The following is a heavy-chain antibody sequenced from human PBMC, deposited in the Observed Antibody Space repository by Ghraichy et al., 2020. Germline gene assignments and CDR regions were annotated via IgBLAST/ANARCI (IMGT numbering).Heavy chain of an antibody. D-gene: IGHD5-18*01. V-gene: IGHV4-59*08. J-gene: IGHJ6*02. CDR1: GGSIRSQF. CDR3: SRRGRGYSLYYYGLDV. CDR2: VSYSGNT. Sequence: LSLTCTVSGGSIRSQFWTWIRKRPGQGLEWIGYVSYSGNTNYNPSLKSRVTISVDTSKNQFSLSLTSVTAADTAVYYCSRRGRGYSLYYYGLDVWGQGTTVTVSS.